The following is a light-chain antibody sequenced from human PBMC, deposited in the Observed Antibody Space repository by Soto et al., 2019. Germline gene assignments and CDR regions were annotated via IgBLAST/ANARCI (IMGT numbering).Light chain of an antibody. V-gene: IGKV1-5*03. CDR2: AAS. J-gene: IGKJ5*01. CDR3: QHHNTFSVT. CDR1: QTISSW. Sequence: NPMTQSPSSFSASTGDRVTIPCRASQTISSWLAWYQQKPGKANKLLIYAASTLKSGVPTRFSGSGSGKEFTLTISGLLPDDFAAYYCQHHNTFSVTFGQGTQVEIK.